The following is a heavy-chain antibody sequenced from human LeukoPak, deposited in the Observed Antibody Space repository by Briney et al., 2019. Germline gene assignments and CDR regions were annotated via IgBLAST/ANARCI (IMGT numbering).Heavy chain of an antibody. V-gene: IGHV3-64*01. CDR3: ARGAARSCSGDGCFRYFDH. Sequence: PGGSLRLSCVASGFTFRSHTMHWVRQAPGKGLEYVAAIGTGGISTHFATSVKGRFTISRDNSRDTMYLQMGTLRAEDMAVYYCARGAARSCSGDGCFRYFDHWGQGTLVTVSS. D-gene: IGHD2-15*01. J-gene: IGHJ4*02. CDR1: GFTFRSHT. CDR2: IGTGGIST.